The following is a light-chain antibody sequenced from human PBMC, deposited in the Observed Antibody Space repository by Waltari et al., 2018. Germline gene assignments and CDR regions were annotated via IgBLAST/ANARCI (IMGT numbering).Light chain of an antibody. V-gene: IGKV4-1*01. CDR1: QSALYSSNNKNY. Sequence: IVMTQSPDSLAVSLGAKATLTFQSTQSALYSSNNKNYLAWYQQKPGQTPKLLIYWASTRESGVPDRFSGSGSGTDFTLTISSLQAEDVAVYYCQQYYSTPPTFGPGTKVDIK. CDR3: QQYYSTPPT. CDR2: WAS. J-gene: IGKJ3*01.